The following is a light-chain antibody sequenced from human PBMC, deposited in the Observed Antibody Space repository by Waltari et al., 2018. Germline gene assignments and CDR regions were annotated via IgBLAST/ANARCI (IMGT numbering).Light chain of an antibody. CDR2: GAS. Sequence: DIVLTLSTGPLSMSPGEGATLSCRASQSVSRTLAWYQQKPGQAPKLLIYGASIRATGIPDRFTGSGSGTDFSLTISSLEPEDFAIYFCQHYVRLPATFGQGTKVEIK. J-gene: IGKJ1*01. V-gene: IGKV3-20*01. CDR3: QHYVRLPAT. CDR1: QSVSRT.